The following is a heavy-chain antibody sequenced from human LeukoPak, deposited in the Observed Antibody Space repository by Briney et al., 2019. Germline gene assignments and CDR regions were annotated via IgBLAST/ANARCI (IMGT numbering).Heavy chain of an antibody. Sequence: PGRSLRLSCAASGFTFSSYGMHWVRQAPGKGLEWVAVIWYDGSNKYYADSVKGRFTISRDNSKNTLYLRMNSLRAEDTAVYYCARDFGDSSSWYNSRDNWFDPWGQGTLVTVSS. CDR1: GFTFSSYG. CDR3: ARDFGDSSSWYNSRDNWFDP. CDR2: IWYDGSNK. V-gene: IGHV3-33*01. D-gene: IGHD6-13*01. J-gene: IGHJ5*02.